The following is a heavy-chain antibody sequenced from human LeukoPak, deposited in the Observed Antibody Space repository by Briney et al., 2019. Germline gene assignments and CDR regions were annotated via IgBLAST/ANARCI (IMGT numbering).Heavy chain of an antibody. D-gene: IGHD5-12*01. CDR3: AKDQQYSAFDV. CDR2: IACDESND. Sequence: GGSLRLSCAVSGFTFSNYGMHWVRQAPGKGLEWVAVIACDESNDYYADSVKGRFIISRANSKNTVYLQMNSLRVEDTAVYYCAKDQQYSAFDVWGQGTMVTVSS. CDR1: GFTFSNYG. J-gene: IGHJ3*01. V-gene: IGHV3-30*18.